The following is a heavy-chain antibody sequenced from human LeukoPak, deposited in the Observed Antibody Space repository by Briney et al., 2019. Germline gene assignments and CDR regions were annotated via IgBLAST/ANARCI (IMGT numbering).Heavy chain of an antibody. CDR3: AREGTYYDILTGYPLAGVRSYYFDY. CDR2: ISAYNGNT. Sequence: ASVKVSCKASGYTFTSYGISWVRQAPGQGLEWMGWISAYNGNTNYAQKLQGRVTMTTDTSTSTAYMELRSLRYDDTAVYYCAREGTYYDILTGYPLAGVRSYYFDYWGQGTLVTVSS. CDR1: GYTFTSYG. V-gene: IGHV1-18*04. J-gene: IGHJ4*02. D-gene: IGHD3-9*01.